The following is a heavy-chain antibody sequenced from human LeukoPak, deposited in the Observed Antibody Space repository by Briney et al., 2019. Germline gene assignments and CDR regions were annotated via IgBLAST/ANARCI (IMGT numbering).Heavy chain of an antibody. V-gene: IGHV1-2*02. D-gene: IGHD3-10*01. J-gene: IGHJ4*02. Sequence: GASVKVSCKASGYTFTGYYMHWVRQAPGQGLEWMGWINPNSGGTNYAQKFQGRVTMTRDTSISTAYMELSRLRSDDTAVYCCARGSYYGSGSRDYWGQGTLVTVSS. CDR1: GYTFTGYY. CDR2: INPNSGGT. CDR3: ARGSYYGSGSRDY.